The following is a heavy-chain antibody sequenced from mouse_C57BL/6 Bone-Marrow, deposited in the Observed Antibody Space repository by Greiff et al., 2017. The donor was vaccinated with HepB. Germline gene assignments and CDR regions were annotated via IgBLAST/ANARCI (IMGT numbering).Heavy chain of an antibody. CDR2: IYPGSGST. CDR3: ARSNYYGSNRFDY. D-gene: IGHD1-1*01. CDR1: GYTFTSYW. V-gene: IGHV1-55*01. J-gene: IGHJ2*01. Sequence: VQLKQPGAELVKPGASVKMSCKASGYTFTSYWITWVKQRPGQGLEWIGDIYPGSGSTNYNEKFKSKATLTVDTSSSTAYMQLSSLTSEDSAVYYCARSNYYGSNRFDYWGQGTTLTVSS.